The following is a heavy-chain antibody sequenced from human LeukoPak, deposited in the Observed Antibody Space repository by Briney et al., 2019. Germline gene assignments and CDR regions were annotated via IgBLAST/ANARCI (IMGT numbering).Heavy chain of an antibody. V-gene: IGHV3-33*01. J-gene: IGHJ4*02. CDR3: AREGGYSGYDPPGPFDY. Sequence: GGSLRLSCAASGFTFSSYGMHWVRQAPGKGLEWVALIWYDGSNKYYTDSVKGRFTISRDNSKDTLYLQMNSLRAEDTAVYYCAREGGYSGYDPPGPFDYWGQGTLVTVSS. CDR2: IWYDGSNK. CDR1: GFTFSSYG. D-gene: IGHD5-12*01.